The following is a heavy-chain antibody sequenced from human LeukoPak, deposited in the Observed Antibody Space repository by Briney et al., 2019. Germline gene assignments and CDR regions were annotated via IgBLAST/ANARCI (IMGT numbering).Heavy chain of an antibody. Sequence: ASVKVSCKASGYTFTGYYMHWVRQAPGQGLEWMGWINPNSGGTNYAQKFQGRVTMTRDTSISTAYMGLSRLRSDDTAVYYCARGRQQLVTASEYYFDYWGQGTLVTVSS. J-gene: IGHJ4*02. CDR3: ARGRQQLVTASEYYFDY. V-gene: IGHV1-2*02. CDR2: INPNSGGT. CDR1: GYTFTGYY. D-gene: IGHD6-13*01.